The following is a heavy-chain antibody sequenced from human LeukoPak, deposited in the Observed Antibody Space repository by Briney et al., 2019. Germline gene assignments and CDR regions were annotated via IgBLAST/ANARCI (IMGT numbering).Heavy chain of an antibody. Sequence: ASVKVSCKPSGGTLTYYAINWVRQAPGQGLEWMRGIIPIFGSTYYAQKFQGRATITADKSTSTAYMELSSLRSDDTAVYYCARAPLVYCSRGTCRHYFYYYMDVWDKGTTVTVSS. CDR3: ARAPLVYCSRGTCRHYFYYYMDV. CDR1: GGTLTYYA. D-gene: IGHD2-15*01. V-gene: IGHV1-69*06. J-gene: IGHJ6*03. CDR2: IIPIFGST.